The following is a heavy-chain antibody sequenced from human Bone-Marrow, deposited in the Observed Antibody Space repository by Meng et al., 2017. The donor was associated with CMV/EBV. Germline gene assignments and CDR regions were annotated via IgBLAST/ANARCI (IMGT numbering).Heavy chain of an antibody. V-gene: IGHV4-34*01. CDR1: GGSFSGYY. D-gene: IGHD1-26*01. J-gene: IGHJ4*02. Sequence: SETLSLTCAVYGGSFSGYYWSWIRQPPGKGLEWIGEINHSGSTSYNPSLKSRVTISVDTSKNQFSLKLSSVTAADTAVYYCARMWELQGAFDYWGQGTLVTVSS. CDR2: INHSGST. CDR3: ARMWELQGAFDY.